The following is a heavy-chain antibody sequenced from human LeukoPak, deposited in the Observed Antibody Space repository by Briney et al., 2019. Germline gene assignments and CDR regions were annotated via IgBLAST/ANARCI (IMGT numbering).Heavy chain of an antibody. CDR2: MSYDGSKK. Sequence: GGSLRLSCAASEFTFSSYVMHWVRQAPGKGLEWVAVMSYDGSKKYYADSVKGRFTISRDNSKNTLYLQMNSLRAAATAVYYCARVRWGGELEGPFDYWGQGTLVTVSS. J-gene: IGHJ4*02. CDR1: EFTFSSYV. D-gene: IGHD1-26*01. V-gene: IGHV3-30*03. CDR3: ARVRWGGELEGPFDY.